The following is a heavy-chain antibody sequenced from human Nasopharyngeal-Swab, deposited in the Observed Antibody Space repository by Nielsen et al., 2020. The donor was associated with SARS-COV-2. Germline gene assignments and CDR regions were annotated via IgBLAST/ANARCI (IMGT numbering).Heavy chain of an antibody. J-gene: IGHJ6*02. CDR3: AKMMYGADHIYGMDV. D-gene: IGHD4/OR15-4a*01. CDR1: GYTFSDYY. CDR2: VNTKTGNP. V-gene: IGHV7-4-1*02. Sequence: ASVKVSCKPSGYTFSDYYIHWVRQAPGQGLEWMGWVNTKTGNPMYAQGFTGRFVFSVDTSVNTAYLQINSLKAEDTAVYYCAKMMYGADHIYGMDVWGQGTSVTVSS.